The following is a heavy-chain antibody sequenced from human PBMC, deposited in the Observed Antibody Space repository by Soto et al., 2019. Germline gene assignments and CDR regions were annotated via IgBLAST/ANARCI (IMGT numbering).Heavy chain of an antibody. Sequence: GESLTLSCKGSGYSFTSYWIACVRQTPGKGLEWMGVIYPDDSDTRYGPPFQGQVSISADKSITTAYLQWSSLKASDTAIYYCARGGVAARTFDYWGQGTLVNVSS. CDR2: IYPDDSDT. V-gene: IGHV5-51*01. D-gene: IGHD6-6*01. J-gene: IGHJ4*02. CDR3: ARGGVAARTFDY. CDR1: GYSFTSYW.